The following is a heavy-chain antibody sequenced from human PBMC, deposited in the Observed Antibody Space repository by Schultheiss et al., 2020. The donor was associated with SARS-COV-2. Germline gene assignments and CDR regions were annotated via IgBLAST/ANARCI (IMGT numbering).Heavy chain of an antibody. CDR2: IYYSGST. D-gene: IGHD3-3*01. CDR3: ARGRIPETLFAYYDFWSGYETPYYFDY. CDR1: GGSISSSSYY. Sequence: SQTLSLTCTVSGGSISSSSYYWGWIRQPPGKGLEWIGSIYYSGSTYYNPSLKSRVTISVDTSKNQFSLKLSSVTAADTAVYYCARGRIPETLFAYYDFWSGYETPYYFDYWGQGTLVTVSS. J-gene: IGHJ4*02. V-gene: IGHV4-39*01.